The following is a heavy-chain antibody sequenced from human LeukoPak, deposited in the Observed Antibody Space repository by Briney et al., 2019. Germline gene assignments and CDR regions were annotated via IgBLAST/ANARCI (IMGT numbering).Heavy chain of an antibody. Sequence: PGGSLRLSCAASGFKFTSYAMNWLRQAPGKGPEWISSISDDGKYIYYADSVRGRFTISRDDANNSLSLQMDNLRAEDTALYHCARAPVGAAHNWFDPWGQGTLVTVSS. V-gene: IGHV3-21*04. D-gene: IGHD3-3*01. CDR2: ISDDGKYI. CDR1: GFKFTSYA. J-gene: IGHJ5*02. CDR3: ARAPVGAAHNWFDP.